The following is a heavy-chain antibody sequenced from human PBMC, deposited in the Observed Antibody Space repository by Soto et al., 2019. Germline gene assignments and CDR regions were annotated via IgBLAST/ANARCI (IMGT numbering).Heavy chain of an antibody. J-gene: IGHJ4*02. CDR3: AKADKLSAVAGYLEN. CDR2: ISGSGSIT. CDR1: EFTFSNYA. Sequence: GGSLRLSCAASEFTFSNYAMTWVRQAPGKGLEWVSSISGSGSITYYAESVKGRFAISRDNSKNTLFLQMNSLRAEDTAIYYCAKADKLSAVAGYLENWGQGTQVTVSS. V-gene: IGHV3-23*01. D-gene: IGHD6-19*01.